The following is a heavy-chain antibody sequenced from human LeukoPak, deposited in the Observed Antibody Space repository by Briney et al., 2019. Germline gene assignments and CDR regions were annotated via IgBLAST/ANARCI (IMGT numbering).Heavy chain of an antibody. D-gene: IGHD4-17*01. CDR1: GGSISSYY. CDR2: IYYSGST. CDR3: ARGGDYGEIDY. V-gene: IGHV4-59*01. J-gene: IGHJ4*02. Sequence: SETLSLTCTVSGGSISSYYWSWIRQPPGKGLEWIGYIYYSGSTNYNPSPKSRVTISVDTSKDQFSLKLSSVTAADTAVYYCARGGDYGEIDYWGQETLVTVSS.